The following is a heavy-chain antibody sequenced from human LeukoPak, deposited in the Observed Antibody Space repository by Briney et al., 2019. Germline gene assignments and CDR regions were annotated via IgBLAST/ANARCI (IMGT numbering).Heavy chain of an antibody. Sequence: SETLSLTCTVSGGSISSYYWSWIRQPPGKGLEWIGYIYYSGSTNYNPSLKSRVTISVDTSKNQFSLKLSSVTAADTAVYYCARSRRYFDWLLREYYFDYWGQGTLVTVSS. CDR1: GGSISSYY. J-gene: IGHJ4*02. CDR2: IYYSGST. V-gene: IGHV4-59*01. D-gene: IGHD3-9*01. CDR3: ARSRRYFDWLLREYYFDY.